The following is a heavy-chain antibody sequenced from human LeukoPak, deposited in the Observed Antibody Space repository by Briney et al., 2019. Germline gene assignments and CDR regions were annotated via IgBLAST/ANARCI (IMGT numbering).Heavy chain of an antibody. CDR2: ISSSSSTI. CDR1: GFTFSSYS. J-gene: IGHJ4*02. Sequence: PGGSLRLSCAASGFTFSSYSMNWVRQAPGKGLEWVSYISSSSSTIYYADSVKGRFIISRDNAKNSLYLQMNSLRAEDTAVYCCARVLDDFWSGYYTSVFDYWGQGTLVTVSS. D-gene: IGHD3-3*01. CDR3: ARVLDDFWSGYYTSVFDY. V-gene: IGHV3-48*01.